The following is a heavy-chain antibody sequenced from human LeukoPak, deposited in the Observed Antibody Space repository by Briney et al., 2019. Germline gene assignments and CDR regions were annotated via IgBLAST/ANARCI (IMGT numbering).Heavy chain of an antibody. V-gene: IGHV1-3*01. CDR1: GYTFISYA. CDR2: INGGNGNT. CDR3: AGGGELLYSDY. J-gene: IGHJ4*02. D-gene: IGHD3-10*01. Sequence: ASVKVSCTAPGYTFISYAIHWVSQAPGQRLEWMGWINGGNGNTKYSQKFQGRVTITRDTSASTAYMELSSLRSEDTAVYYCAGGGELLYSDYWGQGTLVAVSS.